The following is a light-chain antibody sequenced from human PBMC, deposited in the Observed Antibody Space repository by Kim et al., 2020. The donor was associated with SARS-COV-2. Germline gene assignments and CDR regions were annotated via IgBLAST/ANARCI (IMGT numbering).Light chain of an antibody. Sequence: QSALTQPASVSGSPGQSITISCTGTSSDVGGYNYVSWYQQHPGKAPKLMIYDVNNRPSGVSNRFSGSKSANTASLTISGLQAEDEADYYCSSYTSSSTLEVFGGGTQLTVL. J-gene: IGLJ3*02. CDR2: DVN. V-gene: IGLV2-14*03. CDR1: SSDVGGYNY. CDR3: SSYTSSSTLEV.